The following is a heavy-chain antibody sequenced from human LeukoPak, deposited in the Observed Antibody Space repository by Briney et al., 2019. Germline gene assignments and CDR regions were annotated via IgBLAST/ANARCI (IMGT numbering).Heavy chain of an antibody. CDR3: ASPYDYGDHYLDALHI. Sequence: ASVKVSCKASGDTFSSFAVSWVRQAPGQGLEWMGRIIPLFGTADYAQRYQGRVTISADNSLNTAYLELSSLTSEDTVVYYCASPYDYGDHYLDALHIWGQGTIVTVSS. CDR2: IIPLFGTA. J-gene: IGHJ3*02. D-gene: IGHD4-17*01. CDR1: GDTFSSFA. V-gene: IGHV1-69*06.